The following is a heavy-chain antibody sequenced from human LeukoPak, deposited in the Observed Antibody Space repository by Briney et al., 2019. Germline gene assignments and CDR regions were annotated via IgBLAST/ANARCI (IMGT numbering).Heavy chain of an antibody. D-gene: IGHD1-26*01. CDR3: AREGRAGMIVGAISAAFDI. CDR1: GYTFTGYY. Sequence: ASVKVSCKASGYTFTGYYMHWVRQAPGQGLEWMGRINPNSGGTNYAQKFQGRVTMTRDTSISTAYMELSRLRSDDTAVYYCAREGRAGMIVGAISAAFDIWGQGTMATVSS. V-gene: IGHV1-2*06. CDR2: INPNSGGT. J-gene: IGHJ3*02.